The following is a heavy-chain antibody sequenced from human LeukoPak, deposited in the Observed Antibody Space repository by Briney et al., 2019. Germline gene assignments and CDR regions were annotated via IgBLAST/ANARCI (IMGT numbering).Heavy chain of an antibody. V-gene: IGHV3-49*04. CDR1: GFNFGDYN. J-gene: IGHJ4*02. CDR3: TRGQLYPYGPEFDF. D-gene: IGHD3-10*01. Sequence: GGSLRLSCTASGFNFGDYNMNWVRQAPGKGLGWVGYIRAKTHDGTADYAASVKGRFTISRDDSKSIAYLQMTGLDSEDTAVYYCTRGQLYPYGPEFDFGGQGTLVTVSS. CDR2: IRAKTHDGTA.